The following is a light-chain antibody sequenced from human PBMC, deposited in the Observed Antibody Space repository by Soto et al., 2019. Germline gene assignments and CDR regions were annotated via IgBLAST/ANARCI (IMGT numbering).Light chain of an antibody. CDR3: QQYDNWPKM. CDR1: QSVGRN. CDR2: DAS. Sequence: EIMMTQSPATLSVSPGERATLSCRASQSVGRNLAWYQQKPGQAPRLLIYDASTRATGVPARFSASGSGTAFTLTISSLQSEDFAVYYCQQYDNWPKMFGQGTNVDIK. V-gene: IGKV3-15*01. J-gene: IGKJ1*01.